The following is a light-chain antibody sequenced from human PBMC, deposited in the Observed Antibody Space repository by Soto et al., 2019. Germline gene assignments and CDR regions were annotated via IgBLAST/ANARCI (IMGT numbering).Light chain of an antibody. CDR3: QQYYKWPLT. J-gene: IGKJ4*01. Sequence: EIVLTQSPVTLSLSPGERATLSCRASQSVGINLAWYQQKPGQAPRLLIYDASSRATGAPARFSGSGSGTDFTLTISSLQSEDFAVYYCQQYYKWPLTFGGGTKVDIK. CDR1: QSVGIN. CDR2: DAS. V-gene: IGKV3-15*01.